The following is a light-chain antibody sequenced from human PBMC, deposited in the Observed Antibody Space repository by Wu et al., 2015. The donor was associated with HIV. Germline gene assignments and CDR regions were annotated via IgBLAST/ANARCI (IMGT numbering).Light chain of an antibody. Sequence: ATLSCRASQSVSSNLAWYQQKPGQAPRLLIYGASTRATGIPARFSGSGSGTEFTLTISSMQSEDFAVYYCQQYNNWPPWTFGQGTKVEIK. CDR1: QSVSSN. J-gene: IGKJ1*01. V-gene: IGKV3-15*01. CDR3: QQYNNWPPWT. CDR2: GAS.